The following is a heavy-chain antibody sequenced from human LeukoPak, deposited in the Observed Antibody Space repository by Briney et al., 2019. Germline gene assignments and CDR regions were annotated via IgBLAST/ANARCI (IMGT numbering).Heavy chain of an antibody. D-gene: IGHD6-13*01. CDR1: GFTFSSYS. Sequence: PGGSLRLSCEASGFTFSSYSMNWVRQAPGKGLEWVSSISSSSSYIYYADSVKGRFTISRDNSKNTLYVQMNSLRAKDTAEYYCAKGVGSSPYDAFDIWGQGTMVTVSS. J-gene: IGHJ3*02. CDR3: AKGVGSSPYDAFDI. V-gene: IGHV3-21*04. CDR2: ISSSSSYI.